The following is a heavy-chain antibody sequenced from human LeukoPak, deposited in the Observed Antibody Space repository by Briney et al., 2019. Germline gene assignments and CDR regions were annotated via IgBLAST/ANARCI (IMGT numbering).Heavy chain of an antibody. D-gene: IGHD3-16*01. CDR1: GYTFTGYY. CDR2: INPNSGGT. J-gene: IGHJ6*03. CDR3: ATPYDYVWGSPMDV. Sequence: ASVKVSCKASGYTFTGYYMHWVRQAPGKGREWMGRINPNSGGTNYAQSFQGRVTMTRDRSISTPYLELSRLTSVDTAVYYCATPYDYVWGSPMDVWGKGTTVTVSS. V-gene: IGHV1-2*06.